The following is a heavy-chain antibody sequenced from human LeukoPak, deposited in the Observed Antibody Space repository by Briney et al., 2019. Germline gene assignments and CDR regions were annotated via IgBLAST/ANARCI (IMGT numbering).Heavy chain of an antibody. J-gene: IGHJ3*02. D-gene: IGHD2-2*01. CDR3: ARHGNIVVVPTASKAFDI. CDR1: GGSISSSSYY. V-gene: IGHV4-39*01. Sequence: SETLSLTCTVSGGSISSSSYYWGWIRQPPGKGLEWIGSIYYSGSTYYNPSLKSRVTTSVDTSKSQFSLRLGSVTATDTAVYYCARHGNIVVVPTASKAFDIWGQGTWSPSLQ. CDR2: IYYSGST.